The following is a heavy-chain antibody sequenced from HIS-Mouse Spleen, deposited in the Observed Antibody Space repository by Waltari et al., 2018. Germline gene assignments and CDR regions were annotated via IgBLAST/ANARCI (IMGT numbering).Heavy chain of an antibody. Sequence: QISLKQSGPTLLKPPQSLTLTCAFPGSYRSTSGAGVGWTRQPPGEALEWLAFIYWDDDKRYSPSLKSRLTITKDTSKNQVVLTMTNMDPVDTATYYCARRTGDREAFDYWGQGTLVTVSS. CDR2: IYWDDDK. D-gene: IGHD1-1*01. V-gene: IGHV2-5*02. CDR3: ARRTGDREAFDY. J-gene: IGHJ4*02. CDR1: GSYRSTSGAG.